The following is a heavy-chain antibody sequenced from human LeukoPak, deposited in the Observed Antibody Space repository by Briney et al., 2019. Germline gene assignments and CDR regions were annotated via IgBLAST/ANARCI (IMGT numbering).Heavy chain of an antibody. V-gene: IGHV1-18*04. CDR3: ARTGWEVPAAGDWFDP. Sequence: ASVKVSCKASGYTFTSYAFSWVRQAPGQRLEWIGWVSGYNGNTNYAQKVQGRVTMTTDTSTSTAYMELRSLRSDDTAVYYCARTGWEVPAAGDWFDPWGQGTLVTVSS. J-gene: IGHJ5*02. CDR2: VSGYNGNT. CDR1: GYTFTSYA. D-gene: IGHD2-2*01.